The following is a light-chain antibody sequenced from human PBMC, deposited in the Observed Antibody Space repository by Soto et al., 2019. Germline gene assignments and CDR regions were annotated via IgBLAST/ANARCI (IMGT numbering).Light chain of an antibody. CDR1: SSDVCGYNY. V-gene: IGLV2-14*01. CDR2: EVS. Sequence: QSALTHPASVSGSPGQSITSSCTGTSSDVCGYNYVSWYQQHPGKAPKLMIYEVSNRPSGVSNRFSGSKSGNTASLTISGLQAEDEADYYCSSYTSSSTPLVFGTGTKVTVL. J-gene: IGLJ1*01. CDR3: SSYTSSSTPLV.